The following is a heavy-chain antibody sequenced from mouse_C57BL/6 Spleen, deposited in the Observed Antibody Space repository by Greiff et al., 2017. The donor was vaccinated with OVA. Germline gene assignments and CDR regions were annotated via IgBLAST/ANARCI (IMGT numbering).Heavy chain of an antibody. CDR2: IYPRDGST. CDR1: GYTFPDHT. Sequence: VQLQQSDAELVKPGASVKISCKVSGYTFPDHTIHWMKQRPVPGLEWIGYIYPRDGSTKYNEQFKGKATLTADKSSSTAYMQLNSLTSEDSAVYFCAREGPGFFDYWGQGTTLTVAS. J-gene: IGHJ2*01. V-gene: IGHV1-78*01. CDR3: AREGPGFFDY. D-gene: IGHD1-2*01.